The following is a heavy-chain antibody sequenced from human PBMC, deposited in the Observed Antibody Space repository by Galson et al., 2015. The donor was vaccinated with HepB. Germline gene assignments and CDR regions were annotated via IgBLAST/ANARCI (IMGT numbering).Heavy chain of an antibody. CDR3: ALLLWFREPPVCV. CDR1: GFTFSSYW. D-gene: IGHD3-10*01. J-gene: IGHJ6*04. Sequence: SLRLSCAASGFTFSSYWMHWVRQAPGKGLVWVSRINSDGSSTSYADSVKGRFTISRDNAKNTLYLQMNSLRAEDTAVYYCALLLWFREPPVCVWGKGTTVTVSS. V-gene: IGHV3-74*01. CDR2: INSDGSST.